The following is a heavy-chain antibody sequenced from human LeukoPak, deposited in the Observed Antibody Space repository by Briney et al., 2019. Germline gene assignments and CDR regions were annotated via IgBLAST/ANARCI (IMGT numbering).Heavy chain of an antibody. J-gene: IGHJ4*02. D-gene: IGHD3-22*01. CDR2: ISWNSGSI. CDR3: AKDMAYDSSGFPDY. V-gene: IGHV3-9*01. CDR1: GFTFDDYA. Sequence: PGRSLRLSCAASGFTFDDYAMHWVRQAPGKGLEWVSGISWNSGSIGYADSVKGRFTISRDNAKNSLYLQMNSPRAEDTALYYCAKDMAYDSSGFPDYWGQGTLVTVSS.